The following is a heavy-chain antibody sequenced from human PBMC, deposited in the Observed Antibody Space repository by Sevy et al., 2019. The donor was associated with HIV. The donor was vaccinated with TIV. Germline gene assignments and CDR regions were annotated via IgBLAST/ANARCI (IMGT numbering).Heavy chain of an antibody. CDR2: ISYDGSNK. J-gene: IGHJ6*02. CDR1: GFTFSSYA. V-gene: IGHV3-30-3*01. Sequence: GGSLRLSCAASGFTFSSYAMHWVRQAPGKGLEWVAVISYDGSNKYYADSVKGRFTISRDNSKNTLYLQMNSRRAEDTAVYYCARDLDHRHSYYYYGMDVWGQGTTVTVSS. CDR3: ARDLDHRHSYYYYGMDV.